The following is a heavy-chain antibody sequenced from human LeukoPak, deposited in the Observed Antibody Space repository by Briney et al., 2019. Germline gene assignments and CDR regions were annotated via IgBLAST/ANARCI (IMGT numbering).Heavy chain of an antibody. V-gene: IGHV1-24*01. CDR3: ATGWYYGSGSYYY. CDR1: GYTPTELS. J-gene: IGHJ4*02. Sequence: GTSVKVSCKVSGYTPTELSMHWVGQAPGKGLEWMGGFDPEDGETIYAQKLQGRVTMTEDTSADTAYMELSSLRSEDTAVYYCATGWYYGSGSYYYWGQGTLVTVSS. CDR2: FDPEDGET. D-gene: IGHD3-10*01.